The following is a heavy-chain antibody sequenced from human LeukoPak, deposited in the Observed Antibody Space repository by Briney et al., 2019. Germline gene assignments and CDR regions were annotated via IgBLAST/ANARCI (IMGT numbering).Heavy chain of an antibody. Sequence: GGSLRLSCAASGFTFSSYAMNWVRQAPGKGLEWVSSISSSSSYIYYADSVKGRFTISRDNAKNSLYLQMNSLRAEDTAVYYCARDYSSPGNFDYWGQGTLVTVSS. V-gene: IGHV3-21*01. D-gene: IGHD6-13*01. CDR3: ARDYSSPGNFDY. CDR2: ISSSSSYI. J-gene: IGHJ4*02. CDR1: GFTFSSYA.